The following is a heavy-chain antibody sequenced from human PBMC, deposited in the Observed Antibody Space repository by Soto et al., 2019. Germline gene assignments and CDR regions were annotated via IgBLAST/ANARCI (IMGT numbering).Heavy chain of an antibody. CDR2: INHSGST. Sequence: SETLSLTCAVYGGSFSGYYWSWIRQPPGKGLEWIGEINHSGSTNYNPSLKSRVTISVDTSKNQFSLKLSSVTAADTAVYYCARDHYGDNFDYWGQGTLVTVSS. V-gene: IGHV4-34*01. CDR1: GGSFSGYY. J-gene: IGHJ4*02. CDR3: ARDHYGDNFDY. D-gene: IGHD3-10*01.